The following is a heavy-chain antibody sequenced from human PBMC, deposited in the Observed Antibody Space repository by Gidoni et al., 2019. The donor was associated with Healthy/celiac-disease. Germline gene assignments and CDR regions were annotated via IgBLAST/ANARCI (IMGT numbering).Heavy chain of an antibody. Sequence: QVQLVESGGGLVKPGGSLRLSCAASGFTFRAYYMSWIRQAPGKGLEWVSYISSSGSTIYYADSVKGRFTISRDNAKNSLYLQMNSLRAEDTAVYYCARYSPYSGYDYNYGMDVWGQGTTVTVSS. CDR1: GFTFRAYY. J-gene: IGHJ6*02. V-gene: IGHV3-11*01. CDR2: ISSSGSTI. D-gene: IGHD5-12*01. CDR3: ARYSPYSGYDYNYGMDV.